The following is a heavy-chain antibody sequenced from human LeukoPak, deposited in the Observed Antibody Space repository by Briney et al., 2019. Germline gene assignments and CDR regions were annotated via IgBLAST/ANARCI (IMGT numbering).Heavy chain of an antibody. CDR2: ISSSSSTI. Sequence: GGSLRPSCAASGFTFSSYSVNWVRQAPGKGLEWVSYISSSSSTIYYADSVKGRFTISRDNAKNSLYLQMNSLRAEDTAVYYCARPLPSSSSSWYELSYGMDVWGQGTTVTVSS. CDR3: ARPLPSSSSSWYELSYGMDV. CDR1: GFTFSSYS. V-gene: IGHV3-48*04. D-gene: IGHD6-13*01. J-gene: IGHJ6*02.